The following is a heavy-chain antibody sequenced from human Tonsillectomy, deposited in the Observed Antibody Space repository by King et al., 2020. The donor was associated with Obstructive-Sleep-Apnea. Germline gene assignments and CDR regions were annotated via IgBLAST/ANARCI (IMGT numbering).Heavy chain of an antibody. CDR1: GGSISSSSYY. CDR3: AGESELLWFGEFSSSFIGY. Sequence: LQLQESGPGLVKPSETLSLTCTVSGGSISSSSYYWGWIRQPPGKGLEWIGSIYYSGSTYYNPSLKSRVTISVDTSKNQFSLKLSSVTAADTAVYYCAGESELLWFGEFSSSFIGYWGQGTLVTVSS. D-gene: IGHD3-10*01. CDR2: IYYSGST. V-gene: IGHV4-39*07. J-gene: IGHJ4*02.